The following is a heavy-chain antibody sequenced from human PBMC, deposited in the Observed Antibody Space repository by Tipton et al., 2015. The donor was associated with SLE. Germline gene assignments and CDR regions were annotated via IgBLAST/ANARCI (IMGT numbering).Heavy chain of an antibody. D-gene: IGHD5-18*01. J-gene: IGHJ3*02. CDR2: IYYSGST. V-gene: IGHV4-59*12. CDR1: GGSISSYY. CDR3: ARRGYRRHAFDI. Sequence: LRLSCTVSGGSISSYYWSWIRQPPGKGLEWIGYIYYSGSTNYNPSLKSRVTISVDTSKNQFSLKLSSVTAADTAVYYCARRGYRRHAFDIWGQGTMVTVSS.